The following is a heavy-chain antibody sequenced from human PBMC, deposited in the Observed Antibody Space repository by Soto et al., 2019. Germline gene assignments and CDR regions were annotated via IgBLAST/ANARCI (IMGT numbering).Heavy chain of an antibody. J-gene: IGHJ4*02. V-gene: IGHV3-9*01. CDR2: ISWNSGSI. Sequence: GGSLRLSCAASGFTFDDYAMHWVRQAPGKGLEWVSGISWNSGSIGYADSVKGRFTISRDNAKNSLYLQMNSLRAEDTALYYCATVPGYCSGGSCYEDYWGQGTLVTVSS. CDR1: GFTFDDYA. D-gene: IGHD2-15*01. CDR3: ATVPGYCSGGSCYEDY.